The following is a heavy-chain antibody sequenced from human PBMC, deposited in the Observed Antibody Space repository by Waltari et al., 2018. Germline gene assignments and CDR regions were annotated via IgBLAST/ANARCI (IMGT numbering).Heavy chain of an antibody. V-gene: IGHV5-51*01. CDR2: IYPGHSDT. CDR1: GYNFISYW. D-gene: IGHD3-22*01. CDR3: AKSKRGRDSSAYGFDY. Sequence: EVQLVQSGAEVKKPGASLKIYCEASGYNFISYWIGWVRQIPGKGLAWRGIIYPGHSDTRYSPSFQGQVTISADKSISTAYLQWSSLKASDTAIYYCAKSKRGRDSSAYGFDYWGQGILVTVSP. J-gene: IGHJ4*02.